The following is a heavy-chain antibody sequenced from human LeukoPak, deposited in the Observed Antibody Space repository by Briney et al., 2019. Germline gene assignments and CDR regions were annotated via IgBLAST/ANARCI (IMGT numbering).Heavy chain of an antibody. CDR3: ARGPRSSGWYLSRYYYYYMDV. J-gene: IGHJ6*03. Sequence: SETLSLTCTVSGGSISSSPYYWGWIRQPPGRGLEWIGSIYYSGTTHYSPSLESRVTISVDTSKNQFSLKLASVTAADTAVYYCARGPRSSGWYLSRYYYYYMDVWGKGTTVTVSS. V-gene: IGHV4-39*07. CDR2: IYYSGTT. CDR1: GGSISSSPYY. D-gene: IGHD6-19*01.